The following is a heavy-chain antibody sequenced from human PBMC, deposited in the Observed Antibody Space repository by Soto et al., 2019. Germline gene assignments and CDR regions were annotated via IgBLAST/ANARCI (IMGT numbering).Heavy chain of an antibody. Sequence: GESLKISCKGSGYSFTSYWIGWVRQMPGKGLEWMGIIYPGDSDTRYSPSFQGQVTISADKSISTAYLQWSSLKASDTAMYYCARSPGITIFGVVNSWFDPWGQGTLVTVSS. CDR2: IYPGDSDT. CDR1: GYSFTSYW. J-gene: IGHJ5*02. CDR3: ARSPGITIFGVVNSWFDP. V-gene: IGHV5-51*01. D-gene: IGHD3-3*01.